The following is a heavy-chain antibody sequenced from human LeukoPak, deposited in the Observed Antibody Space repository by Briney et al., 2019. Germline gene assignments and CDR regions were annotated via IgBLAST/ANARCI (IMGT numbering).Heavy chain of an antibody. CDR3: ARFPPSYYDSSGYYPYYFDY. CDR1: GFTVSSNY. J-gene: IGHJ4*02. Sequence: GGSLRLSCAASGFTVSSNYMSWVRQAPGKGLEWVANIKQDGSEKYYVDSVKGRFTISRDNAKNSLYLQMNSLRAEDTAVYYCARFPPSYYDSSGYYPYYFDYWGQGTLVTVSS. V-gene: IGHV3-7*01. CDR2: IKQDGSEK. D-gene: IGHD3-22*01.